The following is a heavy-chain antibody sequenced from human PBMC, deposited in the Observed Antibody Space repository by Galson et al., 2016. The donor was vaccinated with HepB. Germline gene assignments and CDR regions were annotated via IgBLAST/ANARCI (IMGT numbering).Heavy chain of an antibody. V-gene: IGHV3-23*01. D-gene: IGHD4-23*01. CDR3: TKGYGGNPADY. CDR1: GFVFRAYA. CDR2: ITESGGGA. Sequence: SLRLSCAASGFVFRAYAMNWVRQAPGKGLEWVSTITESGGGAHYADSVKGRFIISRDKPKNTLYLHMNSLRAEDTAVYYCTKGYGGNPADYWGQGTLVTVSS. J-gene: IGHJ4*02.